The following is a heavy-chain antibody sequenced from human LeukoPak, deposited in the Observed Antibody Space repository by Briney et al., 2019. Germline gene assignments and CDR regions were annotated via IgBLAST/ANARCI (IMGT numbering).Heavy chain of an antibody. CDR2: LSEKESP. CDR1: GDPVRYSY. V-gene: IGHV4-4*07. J-gene: IGHJ5*01. D-gene: IGHD3-10*01. Sequence: PSETLSLTCSVSGDPVRYSYWSWIRQPAGKGLEFIGRLSEKESPNYNPSLKSRVIMSLDTSKNQLSLRLTSVTAADTAVYYCVRGFHVSVNNWFDSWGQGALVTVSS. CDR3: VRGFHVSVNNWFDS.